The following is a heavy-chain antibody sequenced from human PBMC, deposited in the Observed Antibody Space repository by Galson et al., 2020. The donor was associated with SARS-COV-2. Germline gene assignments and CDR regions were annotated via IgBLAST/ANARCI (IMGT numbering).Heavy chain of an antibody. Sequence: GGSLRLSCAASGFTFSSFAMSWARHVPAKGLELVSAISGGHATYYADSVKGRFTISRDNARNTVSLEMNSLRVEDTAVYYCARAAYCGGDCASTFGDSRPPVVWGHGFLGIASS. D-gene: IGHD2-21*01. J-gene: IGHJ4*01. CDR3: ARAAYCGGDCASTFGDSRPPVV. V-gene: IGHV3-23*01. CDR2: ISGGHAT. CDR1: GFTFSSFA.